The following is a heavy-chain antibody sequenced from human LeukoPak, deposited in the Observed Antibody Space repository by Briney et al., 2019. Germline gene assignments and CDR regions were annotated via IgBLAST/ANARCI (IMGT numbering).Heavy chain of an antibody. CDR1: GGTFSSYT. V-gene: IGHV1-69*05. CDR2: IIPIFGTA. J-gene: IGHJ4*02. D-gene: IGHD5-24*01. CDR3: ATPGRGAYNLYYFDY. Sequence: ASVKVSCKASGGTFSSYTISWVRQAPGQGLEWMGGIIPIFGTANYAQKFTITTDESTSTAYMELSSLRSEDTAVYYCATPGRGAYNLYYFDYWGQRTLVTLSS.